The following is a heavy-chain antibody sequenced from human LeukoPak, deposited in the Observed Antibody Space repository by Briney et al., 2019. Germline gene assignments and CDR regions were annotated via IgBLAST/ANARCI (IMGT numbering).Heavy chain of an antibody. Sequence: ASVKVSCKASGYTFTGYYMHWVRQAPGQGLEWMGWINPNSGGTNHAQKFQGRVTMTRDTPISTAYMELSSLRSEDMAVYYCARVVKYTSGPLTDLLPYYFDSWGQGTLVTVFS. V-gene: IGHV1-2*02. D-gene: IGHD6-19*01. J-gene: IGHJ4*02. CDR2: INPNSGGT. CDR1: GYTFTGYY. CDR3: ARVVKYTSGPLTDLLPYYFDS.